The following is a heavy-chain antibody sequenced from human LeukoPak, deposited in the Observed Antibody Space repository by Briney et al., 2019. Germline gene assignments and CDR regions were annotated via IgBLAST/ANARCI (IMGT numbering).Heavy chain of an antibody. CDR2: ISYDGSNK. V-gene: IGHV3-30*14. CDR3: TSPITMVRGVMGYYYMDV. D-gene: IGHD3-10*01. CDR1: GFTFSSYA. J-gene: IGHJ6*03. Sequence: GRSLRLSCAASGFTFSSYAMHWVRQAPGKGLEWVAVISYDGSNKYYADSVKGRFTISRDNSKNTLYLQMGSLRAEDMAVYYCTSPITMVRGVMGYYYMDVWGKGTTVTVSS.